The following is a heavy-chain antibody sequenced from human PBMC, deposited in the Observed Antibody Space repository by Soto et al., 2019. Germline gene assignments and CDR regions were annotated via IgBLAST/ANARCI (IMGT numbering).Heavy chain of an antibody. Sequence: EVQLLESGGGLVQPGGSLRLSCAASGFTFSSYAMSWVHQAPGKGLEWVSGISASGGSTYYADSVKGRFTISRDNSKKTLYMQMNIMSTEDTAVYYCEKDWYGSRRGAFDIWCQGTMVTVSS. CDR3: EKDWYGSRRGAFDI. CDR2: ISASGGST. D-gene: IGHD6-13*01. V-gene: IGHV3-23*01. J-gene: IGHJ3*02. CDR1: GFTFSSYA.